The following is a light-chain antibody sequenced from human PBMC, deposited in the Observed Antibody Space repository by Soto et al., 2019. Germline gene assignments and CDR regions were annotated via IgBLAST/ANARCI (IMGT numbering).Light chain of an antibody. V-gene: IGLV2-14*03. CDR3: TSYTTSSTLI. J-gene: IGLJ2*01. Sequence: QSALTQPASVSGSPGQSITISCTGTSSDVGYYNFVSWYQQHPGKAPKLMIYDVTNRPSGISTRFSGSKSGDTASLTISGLQAEDEADYFCTSYTTSSTLIFGGGTKLTVL. CDR2: DVT. CDR1: SSDVGYYNF.